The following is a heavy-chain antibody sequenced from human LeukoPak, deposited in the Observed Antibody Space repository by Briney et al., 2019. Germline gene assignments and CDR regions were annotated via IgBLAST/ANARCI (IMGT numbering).Heavy chain of an antibody. CDR1: GFILYTYS. CDR2: ITSTSTYI. Sequence: GESLRLSCAVSGFILYTYSMNWVRQAPGKGLEWVSSITSTSTYIYYADSLKGRFTIPRDNAKNSLYLQMNSLIVEDTAVYYCARVGSAAPVTSSGHTIDYWGQGTLVIVSS. V-gene: IGHV3-21*01. J-gene: IGHJ4*02. D-gene: IGHD3-22*01. CDR3: ARVGSAAPVTSSGHTIDY.